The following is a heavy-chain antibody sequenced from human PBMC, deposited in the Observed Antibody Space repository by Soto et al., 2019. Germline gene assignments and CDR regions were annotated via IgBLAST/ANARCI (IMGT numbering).Heavy chain of an antibody. CDR1: GGTFSSYR. D-gene: IGHD6-13*01. J-gene: IGHJ4*02. V-gene: IGHV1-69*13. Sequence: SVKVSCKASGGTFSSYRINWVRQAPGQGLEGVGGIVPIYRTADYAQKFQGRVTITADESARTSYMELRSLKSQVTAVYYCVRDSGAKLSSSWGQGTLVTVS. CDR2: IVPIYRTA. CDR3: VRDSGAKLSSS.